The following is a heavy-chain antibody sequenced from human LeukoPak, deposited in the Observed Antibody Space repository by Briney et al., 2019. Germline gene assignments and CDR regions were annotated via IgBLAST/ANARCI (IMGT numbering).Heavy chain of an antibody. V-gene: IGHV3-66*01. CDR3: ARSLAAAALYYYYGMDV. J-gene: IGHJ6*02. CDR1: GFTVSSNY. Sequence: QSGGSLRLSCAASGFTVSSNYMSWVRQAPGKGLEWVSVIYSGGSTYYADSVKGRFTISRDNSKNTLYLQTNSLRAEDTAVYYCARSLAAAALYYYYGMDVWGQGTTVTVSS. CDR2: IYSGGST. D-gene: IGHD6-13*01.